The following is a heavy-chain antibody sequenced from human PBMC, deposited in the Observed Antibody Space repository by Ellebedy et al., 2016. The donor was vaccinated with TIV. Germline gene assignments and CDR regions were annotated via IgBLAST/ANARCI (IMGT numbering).Heavy chain of an antibody. Sequence: PGGSLRLSCAASGFTLSDYSLNWVCHAPGKGLAWVPYVFGGGSYIKYADSVTGQLTISRASAKNSLYLQVNSLRDEDTAIYYCARDFRWAFDHWGQGALVTVSS. CDR2: VFGGGSYI. V-gene: IGHV3-48*02. D-gene: IGHD4-23*01. CDR1: GFTLSDYS. CDR3: ARDFRWAFDH. J-gene: IGHJ4*02.